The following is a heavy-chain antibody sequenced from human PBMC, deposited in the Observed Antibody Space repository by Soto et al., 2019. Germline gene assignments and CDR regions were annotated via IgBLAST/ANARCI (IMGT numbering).Heavy chain of an antibody. D-gene: IGHD6-13*01. J-gene: IGHJ4*02. CDR1: GFTFSDYY. CDR3: VRDDSASRN. Sequence: GGSLRLSCIASGFTFSDYYMDWVRQAPGKGLEWVGRIRKKVNGYTTEYGASVKGRFTISRDDSKKLLYLQLNSLRIEDTAMYYCVRDDSASRNWGQGTLVTVSS. V-gene: IGHV3-72*01. CDR2: IRKKVNGYTT.